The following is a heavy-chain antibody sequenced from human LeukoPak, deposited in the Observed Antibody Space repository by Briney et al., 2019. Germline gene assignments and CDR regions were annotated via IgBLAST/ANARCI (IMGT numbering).Heavy chain of an antibody. CDR3: ARDQGVETNFDY. D-gene: IGHD2-21*02. CDR1: GYTFTGYY. J-gene: IGHJ4*02. V-gene: IGHV1-2*02. CDR2: INPNSGGT. Sequence: ASVKVSCKASGYTFTGYYMHWVRQAPGQGLEWMGWINPNSGGTNYAQKFQGRVTMTRDTSISTAYMELSRLRSDDTAVYYCARDQGVETNFDYWGQGTLVTVSS.